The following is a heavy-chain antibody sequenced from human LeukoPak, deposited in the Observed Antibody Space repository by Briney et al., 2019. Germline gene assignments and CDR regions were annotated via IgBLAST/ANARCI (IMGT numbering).Heavy chain of an antibody. CDR3: VKGLEWLPTGGVDY. CDR1: GFTFSTYA. D-gene: IGHD3-3*01. Sequence: GGSLRLSCAASGFTFSTYAMHWVRQAPGRGLEWVTVISYDGSIKYYADSVKGRFTISRDNSKNTVYLQMSSLRAEDTAVYYCVKGLEWLPTGGVDYWGQGTLVTVSS. CDR2: ISYDGSIK. J-gene: IGHJ4*02. V-gene: IGHV3-30*18.